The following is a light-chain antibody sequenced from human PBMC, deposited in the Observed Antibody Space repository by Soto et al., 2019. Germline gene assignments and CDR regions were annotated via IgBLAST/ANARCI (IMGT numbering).Light chain of an antibody. CDR3: TSYAGSRYV. V-gene: IGLV2-8*01. CDR1: SSDVGGYNY. CDR2: EVS. J-gene: IGLJ1*01. Sequence: QSVLTQPPSASGSPGQSVTISCTGTSSDVGGYNYVSWYQQHPGKAPKLMIYEVSKRPSGVPDRFSGSKSGNMASLTVSGLQAEDEAGYYCTSYAGSRYVFGTGTKVTVL.